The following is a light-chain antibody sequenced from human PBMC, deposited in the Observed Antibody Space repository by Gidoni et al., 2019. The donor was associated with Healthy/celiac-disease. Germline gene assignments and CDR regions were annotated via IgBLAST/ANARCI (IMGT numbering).Light chain of an antibody. V-gene: IGKV1-5*03. CDR1: QSISSW. CDR2: KAS. Sequence: DIQMTLSPSTLSASVGDRVSITCRASQSISSWLALYQLKPGNAPKLLFYKASSLESGVPSMFSGSGSGTEFPLTISRLQPDDFASYYCQQYNSFLTFGPGTKVDIK. J-gene: IGKJ3*01. CDR3: QQYNSFLT.